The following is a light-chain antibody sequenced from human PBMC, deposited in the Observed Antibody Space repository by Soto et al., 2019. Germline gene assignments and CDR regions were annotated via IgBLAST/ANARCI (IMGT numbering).Light chain of an antibody. J-gene: IGKJ4*01. CDR2: DTS. CDR1: QSVSSY. V-gene: IGKV3-11*01. Sequence: EIVLTQSPATLSLSPGERATLSCRASQSVSSYLAWYQQKPGQAPRLLIYDTSNRATGIPAKFNGGGSGTAFSLTISSLEPEDFAVYYCQQRSNWPLTCGGGTKVEIK. CDR3: QQRSNWPLT.